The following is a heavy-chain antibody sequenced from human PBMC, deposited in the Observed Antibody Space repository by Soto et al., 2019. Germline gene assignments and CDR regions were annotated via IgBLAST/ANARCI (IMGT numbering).Heavy chain of an antibody. V-gene: IGHV3-23*01. J-gene: IGHJ4*02. D-gene: IGHD3-10*01. CDR2: ISGSGGST. CDR1: GFTFSSYA. Sequence: PGGSLRLSCAASGFTFSSYAMSWVRQAPGKGLEWVSAISGSGGSTYYADSVKGRFTISRDNAKNTLYLQMNGLRAEDTALYYCARWFTYGNFDYFDYWGQGTHVTVSS. CDR3: ARWFTYGNFDYFDY.